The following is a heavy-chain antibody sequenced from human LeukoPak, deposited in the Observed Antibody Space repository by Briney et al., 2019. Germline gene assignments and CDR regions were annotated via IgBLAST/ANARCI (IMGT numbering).Heavy chain of an antibody. D-gene: IGHD2-15*01. V-gene: IGHV1-18*01. J-gene: IGHJ3*02. CDR2: ISAYNGNT. CDR1: GYTFTSYG. Sequence: GASVKVSCKASGYTFTSYGISWVRQAPGQGLEWMGWISAYNGNTNYAQKLQGRVTMTTDTSTSTAYMELRSLRSDDTAVYYCARQGYCSGGSCSGSQGDAFDIWGQGTMVTVSS. CDR3: ARQGYCSGGSCSGSQGDAFDI.